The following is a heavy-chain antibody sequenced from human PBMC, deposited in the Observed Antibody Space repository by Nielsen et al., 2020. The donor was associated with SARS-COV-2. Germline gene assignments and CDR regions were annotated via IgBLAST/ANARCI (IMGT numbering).Heavy chain of an antibody. J-gene: IGHJ4*02. V-gene: IGHV3-21*04. D-gene: IGHD2-21*02. Sequence: GESLKISCAASGFTFSSYSMNWVRQAPGKGLEWVSSISSSSSYIYYADSVKGRFTISRDNSKNTLYLQMNSLRAEDTAVYYCAKDHIVVVTAILHFDYWGQGTLVTVSS. CDR3: AKDHIVVVTAILHFDY. CDR1: GFTFSSYS. CDR2: ISSSSSYI.